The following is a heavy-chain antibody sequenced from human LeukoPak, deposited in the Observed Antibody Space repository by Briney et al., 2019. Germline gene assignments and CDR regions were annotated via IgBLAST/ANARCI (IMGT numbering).Heavy chain of an antibody. V-gene: IGHV3-30*02. CDR3: AKMMGIYGSGSYGSYYFDY. CDR1: GFTFSSYG. Sequence: GRSLRLSCAASGFTFSSYGMHWVRQAPGKGLEWVAFIRYDGSNKYYADSVKGRFTISRDNSKNTLYLQMNSLRAEDTAVYYCAKMMGIYGSGSYGSYYFDYWGQGTLVTVSS. D-gene: IGHD3-10*01. CDR2: IRYDGSNK. J-gene: IGHJ4*02.